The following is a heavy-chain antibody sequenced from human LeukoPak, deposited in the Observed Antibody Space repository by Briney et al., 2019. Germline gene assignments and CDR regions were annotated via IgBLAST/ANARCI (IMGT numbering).Heavy chain of an antibody. CDR1: GDSISSYY. J-gene: IGHJ5*02. V-gene: IGHV4-59*08. D-gene: IGHD6-6*01. Sequence: SETLSLTCTVSGDSISSYYWNWIRQPPGKGLEWIGYIYYSGSTKYNPSLKSRVTISVDTSKNQFSLKLSSVTAADTAVYYCARQGISARGKNWFDPWGQGTLVTVSS. CDR2: IYYSGST. CDR3: ARQGISARGKNWFDP.